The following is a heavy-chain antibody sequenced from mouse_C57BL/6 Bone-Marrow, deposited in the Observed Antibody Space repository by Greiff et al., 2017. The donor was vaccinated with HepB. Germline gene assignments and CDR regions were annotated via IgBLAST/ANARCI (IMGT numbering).Heavy chain of an antibody. V-gene: IGHV1-64*01. D-gene: IGHD2-4*01. J-gene: IGHJ2*01. CDR2: IHPNSGST. CDR1: GYTFTSYW. Sequence: VQLQQPGAELVKPGASVKLSCKASGYTFTSYWMHWVKQRPGQGLEWIGMIHPNSGSTNYNEKFKSKATLTVDKSSSTAYMQNSSLTTEDSAVYYCTRKGIYDYALYYWGQGTTLTVSS. CDR3: TRKGIYDYALYY.